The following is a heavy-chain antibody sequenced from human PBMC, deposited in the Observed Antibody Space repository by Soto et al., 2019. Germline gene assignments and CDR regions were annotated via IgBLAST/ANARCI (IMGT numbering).Heavy chain of an antibody. CDR2: IIPIFGTA. D-gene: IGHD2-15*01. CDR1: GGTFSSYA. CDR3: ASLYCSGGSCYSSRPRGAFDI. J-gene: IGHJ3*02. V-gene: IGHV1-69*01. Sequence: QVQLVQSGAEVKKPGSSVKVSCKASGGTFSSYAISWVRQAPGQGLEWMGGIIPIFGTANYAQKCQGRVTITAGESTSTAYMELSSLRSEDTAVYYCASLYCSGGSCYSSRPRGAFDIWGQGTMVTVSS.